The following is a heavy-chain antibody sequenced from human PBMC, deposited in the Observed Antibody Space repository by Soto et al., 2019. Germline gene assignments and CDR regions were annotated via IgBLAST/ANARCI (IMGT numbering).Heavy chain of an antibody. CDR3: ARGRGSSGWSRGGWFDP. Sequence: PSETLSLTCTVSGGSISSGGYYWSWIRQHPGKGLEWIGYIYYSGSTYYNPSLKSRVTISVDTSKNQFSLKLSSVTAADTAVYYCARGRGSSGWSRGGWFDPWGQGTLVTVSS. CDR1: GGSISSGGYY. J-gene: IGHJ5*02. CDR2: IYYSGST. V-gene: IGHV4-31*03. D-gene: IGHD6-19*01.